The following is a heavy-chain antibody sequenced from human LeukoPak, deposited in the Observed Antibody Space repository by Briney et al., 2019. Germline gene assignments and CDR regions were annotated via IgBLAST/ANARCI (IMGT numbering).Heavy chain of an antibody. V-gene: IGHV4-59*12. J-gene: IGHJ4*02. CDR1: GGSISNYY. Sequence: SETLSLTCTVSGGSISNYYWSRIRQPPGKGLEWIGYIYYSGSTNYNPSLKSRVTISVDTSKNQFSLKLSSVTAADTAVYYCARGGGCSSTSCYFPHDYWGQGTLVTVSS. CDR3: ARGGGCSSTSCYFPHDY. CDR2: IYYSGST. D-gene: IGHD2-2*01.